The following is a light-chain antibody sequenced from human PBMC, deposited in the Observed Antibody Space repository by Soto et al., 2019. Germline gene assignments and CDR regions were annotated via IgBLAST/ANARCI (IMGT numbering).Light chain of an antibody. V-gene: IGKV1-39*01. CDR1: QSISTY. Sequence: DIQMTQSPSSLSASVGDRVTITCRASQSISTYLNWYQQIPGKAPKLLIYAAISLQSGVPSRFSGSGSGTDFSLTISSLQPEDFATYYCQQTYSTPSTFGQGTKVEIK. J-gene: IGKJ2*01. CDR2: AAI. CDR3: QQTYSTPST.